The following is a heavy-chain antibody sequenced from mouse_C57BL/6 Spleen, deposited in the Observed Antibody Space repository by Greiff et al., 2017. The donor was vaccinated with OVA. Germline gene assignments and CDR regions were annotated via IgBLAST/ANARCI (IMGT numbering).Heavy chain of an antibody. D-gene: IGHD1-1*01. CDR3: ARPGTSDGDAMDY. V-gene: IGHV1-52*01. Sequence: QVQLQQPGAELVRPGSSVKLSCKASGYTFTSYWMHWVKQRPIQGLEWIGNIDPSDSATHYNQKFKDKATLTVDKSSSTAYVQLSSLTSEDSAVYYCARPGTSDGDAMDYWGQGTSVTVSS. CDR2: IDPSDSAT. CDR1: GYTFTSYW. J-gene: IGHJ4*01.